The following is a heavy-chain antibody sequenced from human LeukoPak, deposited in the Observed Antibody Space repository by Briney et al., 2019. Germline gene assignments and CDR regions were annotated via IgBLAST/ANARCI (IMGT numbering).Heavy chain of an antibody. CDR3: ARGGTRYCASTSCSGYYYYGVDV. Sequence: GALVKVSCKASVYTLSNYDINWVRQAYRQGLEWMGWMNPNSANTGYAQKFQGRVTMTTNTSINTAYMELSSLRSEDTALYYCARGGTRYCASTSCSGYYYYGVDVWGQGTTVTVSS. J-gene: IGHJ6*02. CDR2: MNPNSANT. D-gene: IGHD2-2*01. V-gene: IGHV1-8*01. CDR1: VYTLSNYD.